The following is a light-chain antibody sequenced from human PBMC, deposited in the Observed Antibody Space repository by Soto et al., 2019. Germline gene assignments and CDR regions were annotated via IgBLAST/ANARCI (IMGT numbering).Light chain of an antibody. CDR1: QSVSSN. CDR2: GPS. CDR3: QQYNNWART. J-gene: IGKJ2*01. V-gene: IGKV3-15*01. Sequence: EIVMTQSPATLPVSPGERATLSCRARQSVSSNLAWHRQKPCQAPRLLIYGPSTRATGITARFSGSGSGTEFTLTISSLPSEDFAVYYSQQYNNWARTFGQGTNLEIK.